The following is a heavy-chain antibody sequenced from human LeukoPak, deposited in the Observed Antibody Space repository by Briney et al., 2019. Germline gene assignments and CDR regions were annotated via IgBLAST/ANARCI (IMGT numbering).Heavy chain of an antibody. D-gene: IGHD1-26*01. V-gene: IGHV3-30*03. CDR3: ARSLVVGATYPYH. CDR2: ISYDGSNK. Sequence: YPGGSLRLSCAASGFTFSSYGMHWVRQAPGKGLEWVAVISYDGSNKYYADSVKGRFTISRDNAKNSLYLQLNSLRAEDTAVYYRARSLVVGATYPYHWGQGTLVTVSS. J-gene: IGHJ5*02. CDR1: GFTFSSYG.